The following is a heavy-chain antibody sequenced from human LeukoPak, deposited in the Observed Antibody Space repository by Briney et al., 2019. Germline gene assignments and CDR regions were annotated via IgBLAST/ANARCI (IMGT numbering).Heavy chain of an antibody. CDR3: ARGGVTWTFDY. Sequence: SETLSLTCAVYGGSFSGYYWSWIRQPPGKGLEWIGYIYYSGSTNYNPSLKSRVTISVDTSKNQFSLKLRSVTAADTAVYYCARGGVTWTFDYWGQGTLVTVSS. CDR2: IYYSGST. CDR1: GGSFSGYY. V-gene: IGHV4-59*01. J-gene: IGHJ4*02. D-gene: IGHD2-21*02.